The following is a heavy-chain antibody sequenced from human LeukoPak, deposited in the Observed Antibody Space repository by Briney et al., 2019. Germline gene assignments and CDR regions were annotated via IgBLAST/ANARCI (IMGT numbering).Heavy chain of an antibody. V-gene: IGHV4-4*07. Sequence: SETLSLTCTVSAGSISTYYWSCIRQPAGKGLEWIGHINPSGNTNYNPSLKSRVSMSIDTSKNQFSLNLNSVTAADTAVYHCARGGAQWLVEDSFDVWGQGTMVTVSS. CDR3: ARGGAQWLVEDSFDV. CDR2: INPSGNT. CDR1: AGSISTYY. D-gene: IGHD6-19*01. J-gene: IGHJ3*01.